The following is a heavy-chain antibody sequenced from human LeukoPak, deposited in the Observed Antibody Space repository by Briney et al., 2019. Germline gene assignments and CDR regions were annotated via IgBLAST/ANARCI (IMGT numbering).Heavy chain of an antibody. CDR3: ARQTGSGLFLLP. J-gene: IGHJ4*02. CDR1: GASIINYY. V-gene: IGHV4-4*07. CDR2: IYSDGGT. D-gene: IGHD3/OR15-3a*01. Sequence: SETLSLTCTVSGASIINYYWSWIRQPAGKGLEWMGRIYSDGGTDYNPSLKSRVTMSVDTSKNQFSLRLTSVTAADTAVYFCARQTGSGLFLLPGGQGTLVTVSS.